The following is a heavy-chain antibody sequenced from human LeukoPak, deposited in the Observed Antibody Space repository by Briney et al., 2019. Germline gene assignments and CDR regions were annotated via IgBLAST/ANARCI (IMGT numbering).Heavy chain of an antibody. Sequence: ASVKVSCKASGGTFSSYAISWVRQAPGQGLEWMGGIIPIFGTANYAQKFQGRVTITADESTSTAYMELSSLRSEDTAVYYCARDRPDTAMAGGAFDIWGQGTMVTVSS. CDR3: ARDRPDTAMAGGAFDI. V-gene: IGHV1-69*13. J-gene: IGHJ3*02. CDR2: IIPIFGTA. D-gene: IGHD5-18*01. CDR1: GGTFSSYA.